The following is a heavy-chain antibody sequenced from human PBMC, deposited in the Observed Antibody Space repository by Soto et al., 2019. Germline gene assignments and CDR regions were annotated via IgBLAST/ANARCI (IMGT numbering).Heavy chain of an antibody. V-gene: IGHV4-34*01. J-gene: IGHJ5*02. CDR1: GGSFSGYY. CDR2: INHSGST. Sequence: PSETLSLTCAVYGGSFSGYYWNWIRQPPGKGLEWIGEINHSGSTNYNPSPKSRVTISVDTSKNQFSLKLSSVTAADTAVYYCARAFKDFDWENWFDPWGQGTLVTVSS. CDR3: ARAFKDFDWENWFDP. D-gene: IGHD3-9*01.